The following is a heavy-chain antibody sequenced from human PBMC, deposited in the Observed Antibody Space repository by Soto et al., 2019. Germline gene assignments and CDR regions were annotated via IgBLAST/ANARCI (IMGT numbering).Heavy chain of an antibody. CDR1: AFSLTSCS. Sequence: GGSLRLSCGSSAFSLTSCSMSWVRQTPGKGLEWVSSLSRSGGATYYADSVKGRFTISRDTSVNTLYLQMNNLRVEDTAIYYCTKGEMATIRNSDDPWGRGTLVTVSS. D-gene: IGHD5-12*01. CDR2: LSRSGGAT. CDR3: TKGEMATIRNSDDP. J-gene: IGHJ5*02. V-gene: IGHV3-23*01.